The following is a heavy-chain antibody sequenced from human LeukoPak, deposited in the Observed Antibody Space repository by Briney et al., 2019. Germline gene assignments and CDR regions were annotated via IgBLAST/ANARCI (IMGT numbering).Heavy chain of an antibody. Sequence: GASVTVSCKASGGTFISYAISWVRQAPGQGLEWMGGIIPIFGTANYAQKFQGRVTITADKSTSTAYMELSSLRSEDTAVYYCAGKASRQHPGYCSGGSCYRDYYYYYMDVWGKGTTVTVSS. CDR1: GGTFISYA. CDR2: IIPIFGTA. J-gene: IGHJ6*03. CDR3: AGKASRQHPGYCSGGSCYRDYYYYYMDV. D-gene: IGHD2-15*01. V-gene: IGHV1-69*06.